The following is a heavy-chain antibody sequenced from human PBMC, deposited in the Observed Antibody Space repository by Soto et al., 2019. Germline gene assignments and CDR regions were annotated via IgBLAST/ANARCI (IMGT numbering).Heavy chain of an antibody. CDR2: INHSGST. D-gene: IGHD2-2*01. Sequence: SETLSLTCAVYGGSFSGYYWSWIRQPPGKGLEWIGEINHSGSTNYNPSLKSRVTISVDTSKNQFSLKLSSVTAADTAVYYCARGTVDCSSTSCRNSAFDYWGQGTLVTVAS. J-gene: IGHJ4*02. CDR3: ARGTVDCSSTSCRNSAFDY. CDR1: GGSFSGYY. V-gene: IGHV4-34*01.